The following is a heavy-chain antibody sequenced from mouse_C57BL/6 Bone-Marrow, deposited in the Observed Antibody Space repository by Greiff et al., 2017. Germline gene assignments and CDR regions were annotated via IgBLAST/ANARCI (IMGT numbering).Heavy chain of an antibody. V-gene: IGHV14-4*01. J-gene: IGHJ1*03. D-gene: IGHD1-1*01. CDR1: GFNIKDDY. CDR2: IDPENGDT. Sequence: VQLQQSGAELVRPGASVKLSCTASGFNIKDDYMHWVKQRPEQGLEWIGWIDPENGDTEYASKFQGKATITADTSSNTAYLQLSSLTSEDTAVYYCTTFGYYYVLCYFDVWGTGTTVTVSS. CDR3: TTFGYYYVLCYFDV.